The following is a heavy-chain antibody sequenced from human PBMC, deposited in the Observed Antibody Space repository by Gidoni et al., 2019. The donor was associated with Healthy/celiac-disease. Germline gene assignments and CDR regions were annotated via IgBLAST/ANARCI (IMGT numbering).Heavy chain of an antibody. CDR1: GFTFSSYW. Sequence: EVQLVESGGGLVKPGGSLRLSCAASGFTFSSYWMSGVRQAPGKGLGWVANIKQDGSEKYYVDSVKGRFTISRDNAKNSLYLQMNSLRAEDTAVYYCARDRTYSSGWYPGLVDYWGQGTLVTVSS. D-gene: IGHD6-19*01. CDR3: ARDRTYSSGWYPGLVDY. CDR2: IKQDGSEK. V-gene: IGHV3-7*04. J-gene: IGHJ4*02.